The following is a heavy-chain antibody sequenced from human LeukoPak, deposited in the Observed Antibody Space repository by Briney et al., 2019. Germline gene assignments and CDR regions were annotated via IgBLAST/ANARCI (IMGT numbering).Heavy chain of an antibody. Sequence: GGTLRLSCAASGFTFSSYGMSWVRQAPGKGLEWVPAISGSGGSTYYADSVKGRFTISRDNSKNTLYLQMNSLRAEDTAVYYCAKDRMIVVVTTGAFDYWGQGTLVTVSS. CDR2: ISGSGGST. D-gene: IGHD3-22*01. J-gene: IGHJ4*02. V-gene: IGHV3-23*01. CDR1: GFTFSSYG. CDR3: AKDRMIVVVTTGAFDY.